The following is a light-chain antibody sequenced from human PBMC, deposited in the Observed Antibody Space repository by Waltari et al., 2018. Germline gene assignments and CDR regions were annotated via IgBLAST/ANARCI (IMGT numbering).Light chain of an antibody. CDR2: DDS. CDR3: QVWDTSSNLHVV. CDR1: NIGSKS. Sequence: SYVLTQPPSVSVAPGKTARITCGGNNIGSKSVHWYQQKPGQAPVLVVYDDSDRPSGSPERFSGSNSGNTATLTISRVEAGDEADYYCQVWDTSSNLHVVFGGGAKLTVL. J-gene: IGLJ2*01. V-gene: IGLV3-21*03.